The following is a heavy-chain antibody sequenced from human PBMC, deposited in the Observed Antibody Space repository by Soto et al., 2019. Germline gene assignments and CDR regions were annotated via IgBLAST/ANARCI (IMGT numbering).Heavy chain of an antibody. J-gene: IGHJ6*03. D-gene: IGHD3-9*01. CDR2: IYPGDSDT. CDR3: ARLHPHFDWLRGGDYYYYYMDV. V-gene: IGHV5-51*01. CDR1: GYSFTSYW. Sequence: GESLKISCKGSGYSFTSYWIGWVRQMPGKGLEWMGIIYPGDSDTRYSPSFQGQVTISADKSISTAYLQWSSLKASDTAMYYCARLHPHFDWLRGGDYYYYYMDVWGKGTTVTVSS.